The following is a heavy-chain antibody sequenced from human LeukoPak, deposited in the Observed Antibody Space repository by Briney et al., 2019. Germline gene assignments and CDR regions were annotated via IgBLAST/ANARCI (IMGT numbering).Heavy chain of an antibody. V-gene: IGHV1-2*02. CDR2: INPNSGGT. CDR3: ARYYDFWSGFSSRVNYFDY. D-gene: IGHD3-3*01. J-gene: IGHJ4*02. Sequence: ASVKVSCKASGYTFTGYYMHWVRQAPGQGLEWMAWINPNSGGTNYAQKFQGRVTMTRDTSISTVYMELSRLRSDDTAVYYCARYYDFWSGFSSRVNYFDYWGQGTLVTVSS. CDR1: GYTFTGYY.